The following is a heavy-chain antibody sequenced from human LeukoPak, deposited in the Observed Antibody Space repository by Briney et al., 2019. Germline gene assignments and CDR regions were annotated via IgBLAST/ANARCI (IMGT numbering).Heavy chain of an antibody. CDR3: ARLSSLAFDI. CDR2: IYYSGST. Sequence: SETLSLTCTVSGGSISSSSYYWGWIRQPPGKGLEWIGSIYYSGSTYYNPSLKSRVTISVDTSKNQFSLKLSSVTAADTAVYYCARLSSLAFDIWGQETMVTVSS. J-gene: IGHJ3*02. V-gene: IGHV4-39*07. CDR1: GGSISSSSYY. D-gene: IGHD6-6*01.